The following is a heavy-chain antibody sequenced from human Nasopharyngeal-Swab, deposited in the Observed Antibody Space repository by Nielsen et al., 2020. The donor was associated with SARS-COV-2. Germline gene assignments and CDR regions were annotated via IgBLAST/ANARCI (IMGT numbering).Heavy chain of an antibody. CDR1: GYTFTSHA. J-gene: IGHJ6*03. Sequence: ASVKVSCKASGYTFTSHALHWVRQAPGQRLEWMGWINAGNGNANYSQKFQDRVTITGDTSASTAYMELTSLRSEDTAVYYYARAALYCSGSNCSSNYYYYMDVWGKGATVTVSS. V-gene: IGHV1-3*01. D-gene: IGHD2-15*01. CDR2: INAGNGNA. CDR3: ARAALYCSGSNCSSNYYYYMDV.